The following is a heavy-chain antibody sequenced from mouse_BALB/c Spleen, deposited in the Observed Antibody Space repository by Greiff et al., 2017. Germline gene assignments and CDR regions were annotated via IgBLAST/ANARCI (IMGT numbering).Heavy chain of an antibody. CDR1: GYTFTSYT. D-gene: IGHD2-3*01. V-gene: IGHV1-4*01. J-gene: IGHJ4*01. CDR2: INPSSGYT. Sequence: QVQLQQSGAELARPVASVKMSCKASGYTFTSYTMHWVKQRPGQGLEWIGYINPSSGYTNYNQKFKDKATLTADKSSSTAYMQLSSLTSEDSAVYYCARSGDGHYYAMDYWGQGTSVTVSS. CDR3: ARSGDGHYYAMDY.